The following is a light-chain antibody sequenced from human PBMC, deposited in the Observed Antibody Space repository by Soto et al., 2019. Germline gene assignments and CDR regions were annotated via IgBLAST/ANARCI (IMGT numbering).Light chain of an antibody. J-gene: IGLJ3*02. CDR1: SSDVGSYNL. CDR3: CSFATSGTWV. V-gene: IGLV2-23*01. Sequence: QSVLTQPASVSGSPGQSITISCTGTSSDVGSYNLVSWYQQHPGKAPKLMISEGNKRPSGISYRFSGSKSGNTASLTISGLQAEDDANYYCCSFATSGTWVFGGGTKVTVL. CDR2: EGN.